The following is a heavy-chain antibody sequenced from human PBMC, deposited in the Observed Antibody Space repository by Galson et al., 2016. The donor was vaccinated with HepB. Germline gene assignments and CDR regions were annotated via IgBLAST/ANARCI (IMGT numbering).Heavy chain of an antibody. D-gene: IGHD3-10*01. Sequence: SLRLSCAASGFAFSSYTLHWVRQAPGKGLEYVSAISTNGGSTYYADSVKGRFTISRDNSKNTLYLQMSSLRAEDTAVCYCVKSIGGGTTMVRGFDYWGQGTLVTVSS. CDR2: ISTNGGST. V-gene: IGHV3-64D*06. CDR1: GFAFSSYT. J-gene: IGHJ4*02. CDR3: VKSIGGGTTMVRGFDY.